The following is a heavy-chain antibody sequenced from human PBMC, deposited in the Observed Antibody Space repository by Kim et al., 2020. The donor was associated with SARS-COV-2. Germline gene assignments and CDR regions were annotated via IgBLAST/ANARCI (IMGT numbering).Heavy chain of an antibody. CDR3: AKAKGGDGYNIFQS. V-gene: IGHV3-9*01. J-gene: IGHJ5*02. Sequence: YADSVQGRFTVSRDDAKNSLYLQMNSLRAEDTALYYCAKAKGGDGYNIFQSWGQGTLVTVSS. D-gene: IGHD3-3*02.